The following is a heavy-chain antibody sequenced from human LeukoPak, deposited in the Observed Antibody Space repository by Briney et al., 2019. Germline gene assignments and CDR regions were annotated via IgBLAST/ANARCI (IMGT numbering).Heavy chain of an antibody. CDR3: AKDFPAWFDP. V-gene: IGHV3-23*01. CDR2: ISYSGDTI. CDR1: GFTFSSYA. Sequence: PGGSLRLSCAASGFTFSSYAMSWVRQAPGKGLEWVSYISYSGDTIYYADSVKGRFTISRDNSKNTLYLQMNSLRAEDTAVYYCAKDFPAWFDPWGQGTLVTVSS. J-gene: IGHJ5*02.